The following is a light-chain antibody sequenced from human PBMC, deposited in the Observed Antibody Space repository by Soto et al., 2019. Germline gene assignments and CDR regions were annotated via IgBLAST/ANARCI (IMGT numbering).Light chain of an antibody. V-gene: IGLV2-23*02. CDR2: EVN. Sequence: QSVLTQPASVSGSPGQSITISCTGTSSDFGNYNLVSWYQQHPGKVPKIILFEVNKRPSGVSGRFSGSKSGNTASLTISGLQAEDEADYYCCSFTSSNTHVFGTGTKLTVL. CDR1: SSDFGNYNL. J-gene: IGLJ1*01. CDR3: CSFTSSNTHV.